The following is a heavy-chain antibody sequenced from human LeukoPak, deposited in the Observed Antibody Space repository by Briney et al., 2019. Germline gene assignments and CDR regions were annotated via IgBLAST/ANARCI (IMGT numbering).Heavy chain of an antibody. CDR3: ARGKVTRDWYFGL. CDR2: INHSGNT. D-gene: IGHD4-17*01. CDR1: GGSFSDFR. V-gene: IGHV4-34*01. Sequence: SETLSLTCTVYGGSFSDFRWSWIRLPPGKGLEWIGEINHSGNTNYNPSLKSRVTISIDTSKNQFSLKLSSVTAADTAVYYCARGKVTRDWYFGLWGRGTLVTVSS. J-gene: IGHJ2*01.